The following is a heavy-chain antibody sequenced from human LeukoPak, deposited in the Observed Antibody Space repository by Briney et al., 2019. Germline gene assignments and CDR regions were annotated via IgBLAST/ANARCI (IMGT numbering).Heavy chain of an antibody. CDR1: GFTFSGSA. D-gene: IGHD3-16*01. J-gene: IGHJ6*02. V-gene: IGHV3-73*01. CDR2: IRSKANSYAT. Sequence: GGSLKLSCAASGFTFSGSAMHWVRQASGKGLEWVGRIRSKANSYATAYAASVKGRFTISRDDSKNTAYLRMNSLKTEDTAVYYCTRSTGIMDYYYYGMDVWGQGTTVTVSS. CDR3: TRSTGIMDYYYYGMDV.